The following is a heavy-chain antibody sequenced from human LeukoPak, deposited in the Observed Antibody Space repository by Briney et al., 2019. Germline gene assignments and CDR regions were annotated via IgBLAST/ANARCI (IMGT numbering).Heavy chain of an antibody. CDR1: GDSLSGSDYY. Sequence: PSETLSLTCIVSGDSLSGSDYYWGWIRQPPGKGLEWIGSSYYSGSTYYNPSLKSRVTILVDTSKNQFSLKLSSVTAADTAVYYCARVLEGYYYDSSPDYFDYWGQGTLVTVSS. CDR2: SYYSGST. J-gene: IGHJ4*02. CDR3: ARVLEGYYYDSSPDYFDY. D-gene: IGHD3-22*01. V-gene: IGHV4-39*07.